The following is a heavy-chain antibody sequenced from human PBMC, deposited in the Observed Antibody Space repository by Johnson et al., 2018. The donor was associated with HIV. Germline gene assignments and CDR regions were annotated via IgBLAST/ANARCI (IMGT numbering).Heavy chain of an antibody. D-gene: IGHD3-16*01. J-gene: IGHJ3*02. CDR1: GLTFSNYG. V-gene: IGHV3-30*02. Sequence: QMLLVESGGGVVQPGGSLRLSCAASGLTFSNYGSHWVRQAPGKGLEWVAFIRYDGSNKYYADSVKGRFTISRDNSKNTLYLQMNSLRAEDTAWYYCAKGEWGAGTDAFDIWGQGTMVTVSS. CDR3: AKGEWGAGTDAFDI. CDR2: IRYDGSNK.